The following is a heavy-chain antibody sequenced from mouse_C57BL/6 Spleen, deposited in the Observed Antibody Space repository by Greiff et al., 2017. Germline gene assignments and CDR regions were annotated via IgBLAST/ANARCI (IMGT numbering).Heavy chain of an antibody. J-gene: IGHJ3*01. CDR2: INYDGSST. V-gene: IGHV5-16*01. D-gene: IGHD1-2*01. Sequence: EVMLVESEGGLVQPGSSMKLSCTASGFTFSDYYMAWVRQVPEKGLEWVANINYDGSSTYYLDSLKSRFIISRDNAKNILYLQMSSLKSGDTATYYWARGGGYGPFAYWGQGTLVTVSA. CDR3: ARGGGYGPFAY. CDR1: GFTFSDYY.